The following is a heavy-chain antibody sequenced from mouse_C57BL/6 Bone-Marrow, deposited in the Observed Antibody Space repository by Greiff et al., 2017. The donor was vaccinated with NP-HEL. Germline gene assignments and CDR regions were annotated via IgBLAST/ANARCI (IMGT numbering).Heavy chain of an antibody. CDR3: TFPPPYYGSSWFAY. Sequence: EVQLQQSGAELVRPGASVKLSCTASGFNIKDDYMHWVKQRPEQGLEWIGWIDPENGDTEYASMFQGKATITADTSSNTAYLQVSSLTSEDTAVYYCTFPPPYYGSSWFAYWGQGTLVTVSA. D-gene: IGHD1-1*01. CDR2: IDPENGDT. CDR1: GFNIKDDY. J-gene: IGHJ3*01. V-gene: IGHV14-4*01.